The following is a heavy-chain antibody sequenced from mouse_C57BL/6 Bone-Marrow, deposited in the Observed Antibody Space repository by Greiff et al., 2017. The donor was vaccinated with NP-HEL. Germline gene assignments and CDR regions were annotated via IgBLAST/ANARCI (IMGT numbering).Heavy chain of an antibody. CDR3: AMGITTVVAHYYAMDY. Sequence: QVQLKQPGAELVKPGAEGKGGGRVSGYTFTSYWMHWVKQRPGQGLEWIGRIHPSDSDTNYNQKFKGKATLTVDKSSSTAYMQLSSLTSEDSAVYYCAMGITTVVAHYYAMDYWGQGTSVTVSS. V-gene: IGHV1-74*01. CDR2: IHPSDSDT. CDR1: GYTFTSYW. D-gene: IGHD1-1*01. J-gene: IGHJ4*01.